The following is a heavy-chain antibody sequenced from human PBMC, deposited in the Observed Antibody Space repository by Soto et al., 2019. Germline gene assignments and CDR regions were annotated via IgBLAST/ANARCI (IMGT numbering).Heavy chain of an antibody. CDR2: ISSTGRTI. CDR3: ARSYSSGWEFDY. V-gene: IGHV3-11*01. Sequence: PGGSLRLSCGASGFTFSNYYMSWIRQAPGKGLEWVSYISSTGRTIYYADSVKGRFTVSGDNAQNSLSLKLNSLRVEDTAVYYCARSYSSGWEFDYWGQGTQVTVS. D-gene: IGHD6-19*01. CDR1: GFTFSNYY. J-gene: IGHJ4*02.